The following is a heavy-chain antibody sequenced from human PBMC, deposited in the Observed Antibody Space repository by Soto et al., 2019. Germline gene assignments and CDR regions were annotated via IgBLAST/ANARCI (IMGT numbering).Heavy chain of an antibody. J-gene: IGHJ4*02. CDR3: AKQAPYSNSWYEIDH. V-gene: IGHV3-23*01. Sequence: EVQLLESGGGLVQPGGSLRLSCAASGFTFSSYGINWVRQAPGKGLEWVSGISGSGDSTHYADSVKARFTISRDNSKNTLYLQMNSLRAEDTAVYYCAKQAPYSNSWYEIDHWGQGTLVTVSS. D-gene: IGHD6-13*01. CDR1: GFTFSSYG. CDR2: ISGSGDST.